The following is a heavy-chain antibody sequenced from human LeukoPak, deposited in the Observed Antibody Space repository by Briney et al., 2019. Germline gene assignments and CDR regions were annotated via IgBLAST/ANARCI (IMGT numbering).Heavy chain of an antibody. CDR2: FDPEDGET. J-gene: IGHJ4*02. CDR3: AIISTGDDFDY. CDR1: GYTLTGLS. Sequence: ASVKVSCKVSGYTLTGLSMNWVRRAPGKGLEWMGGFDPEDGETIYAQKFQGRVTITADESTSTAYMELSSLRSEDTAVYYCAIISTGDDFDYWGQGTLVTVSS. D-gene: IGHD4-17*01. V-gene: IGHV1-24*01.